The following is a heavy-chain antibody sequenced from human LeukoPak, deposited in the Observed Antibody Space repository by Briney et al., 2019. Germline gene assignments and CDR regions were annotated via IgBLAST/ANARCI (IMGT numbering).Heavy chain of an antibody. Sequence: GGSLRLSCAASGFTFSTYWMSWVRQAPGKGLEWVASINPDGSGTSYVDSVKGRFTISRDNAQNSLYLQMNSLSAEDTAVYYCARLFGGVTTFDYWGQGTLVTVSS. CDR3: ARLFGGVTTFDY. CDR1: GFTFSTYW. J-gene: IGHJ4*02. V-gene: IGHV3-7*01. CDR2: INPDGSGT. D-gene: IGHD4-17*01.